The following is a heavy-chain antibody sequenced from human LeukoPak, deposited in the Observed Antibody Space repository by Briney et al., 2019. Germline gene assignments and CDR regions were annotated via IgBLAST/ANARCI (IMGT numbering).Heavy chain of an antibody. CDR1: GGSFSGFY. CDR3: ARMVAAFHFDY. CDR2: IYYSGST. D-gene: IGHD2-15*01. J-gene: IGHJ4*02. Sequence: SETLSLTCAVYGGSFSGFYWSWIRQPPGKGLEWIGYIYYSGSTNYNPSLKSRVTKSVDTSKNQFSLKLSSVTAADTAVYYCARMVAAFHFDYWGQGTLVTVSS. V-gene: IGHV4-59*01.